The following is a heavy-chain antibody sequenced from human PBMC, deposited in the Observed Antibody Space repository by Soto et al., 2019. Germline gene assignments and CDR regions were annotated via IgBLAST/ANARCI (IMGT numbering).Heavy chain of an antibody. D-gene: IGHD3-10*01. Sequence: SETLSLTCAVYGGSFSGYYWSWIRQPPGKGLEWIGEINHSGSTNYNPSLKSRVTISVDTSKNQFSLKLSSVTAADTAVYYCARETNGSGSYLYYYYYMDVWGKGTTVTVSS. CDR3: ARETNGSGSYLYYYYYMDV. V-gene: IGHV4-34*01. CDR2: INHSGST. J-gene: IGHJ6*03. CDR1: GGSFSGYY.